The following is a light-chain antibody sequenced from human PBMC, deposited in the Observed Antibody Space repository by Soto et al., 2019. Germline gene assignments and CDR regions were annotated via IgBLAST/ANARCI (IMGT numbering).Light chain of an antibody. CDR3: QQYNNWPPLT. J-gene: IGKJ4*01. V-gene: IGKV3-15*01. Sequence: VGRTQSPATLSVSPGERATLSCRASQSVRSNLAWYQQKPGQAPRLLIYGASTRATGIPGRFSGSGSGTEFTLTISSLQSEDFAVYYCQQYNNWPPLTYGGGTKVEIK. CDR2: GAS. CDR1: QSVRSN.